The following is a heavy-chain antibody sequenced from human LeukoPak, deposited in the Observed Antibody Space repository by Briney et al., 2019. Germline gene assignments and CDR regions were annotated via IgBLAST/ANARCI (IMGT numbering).Heavy chain of an antibody. J-gene: IGHJ4*02. D-gene: IGHD6-19*01. Sequence: GGSLRLSCAASGFTFSSYAMTWVRQAPGKGLQWVSVISDSGGSTYYADSVKGRFTISRDNSMSTVYLQMNSLRAEDTAVYYCAKDGIAVADTSAWYWGQGTQVTVSS. V-gene: IGHV3-23*01. CDR1: GFTFSSYA. CDR2: ISDSGGST. CDR3: AKDGIAVADTSAWY.